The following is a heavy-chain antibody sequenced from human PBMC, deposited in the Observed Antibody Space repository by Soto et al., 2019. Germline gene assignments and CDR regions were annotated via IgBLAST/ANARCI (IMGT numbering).Heavy chain of an antibody. CDR3: ARDLNYGVFDY. CDR1: GFTFSSYS. V-gene: IGHV3-48*01. CDR2: ISSSSSTI. J-gene: IGHJ4*02. Sequence: EVQLVESGGGLVQPGGSLRLSFAASGFTFSSYSMNWVRQAPGKGLEWVSYISSSSSTIYYADSVKGRFTIARDNAKNSLYLQMNSLRAEDTAVYYCARDLNYGVFDYWGQGTLVTVSS. D-gene: IGHD4-17*01.